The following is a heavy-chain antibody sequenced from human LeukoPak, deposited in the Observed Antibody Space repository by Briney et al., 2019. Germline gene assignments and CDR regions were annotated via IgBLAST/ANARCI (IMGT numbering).Heavy chain of an antibody. Sequence: GGSLRLSCAASGFTFSSYGMHWVRQAPGKGREWVAVISYDGSNKYYADSVKGRFTISRDNSKNTLYLQMNSLRAEDTAVYYCAKETYEEYYFDYWGQGTLVTVSS. CDR1: GFTFSSYG. V-gene: IGHV3-30*18. D-gene: IGHD5-12*01. CDR2: ISYDGSNK. J-gene: IGHJ4*02. CDR3: AKETYEEYYFDY.